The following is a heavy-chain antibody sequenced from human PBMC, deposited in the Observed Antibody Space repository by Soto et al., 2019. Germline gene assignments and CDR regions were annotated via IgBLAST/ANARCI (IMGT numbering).Heavy chain of an antibody. D-gene: IGHD2-15*01. CDR1: GGSSSDNW. V-gene: IGHV4-4*01. CDR3: GRHVGVARTRAFDY. CDR2: IYHSGNT. J-gene: IGHJ4*02. Sequence: QVQLQESGPGLVKTPGSLTITCAVSGGSSSDNWWSWARQPPAKGLEWMGAIYHSGNTNYNSSLKSRVTIALDQSASPISLTLDSVPDAVMSVYCCGRHVGVARTRAFDYWGQGTVVPVSS.